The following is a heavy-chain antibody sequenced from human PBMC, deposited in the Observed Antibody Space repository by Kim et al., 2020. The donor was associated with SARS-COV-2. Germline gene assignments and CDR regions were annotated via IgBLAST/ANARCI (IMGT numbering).Heavy chain of an antibody. CDR2: ISYDGSKK. D-gene: IGHD1-26*01. Sequence: GGSLRLSCAASGFIFSSYAMHWVRQAPGKGLEWVAVISYDGSKKFYADSVKGRFTISRDNSKNTLYLQMNSLRTEDTAVFYCARDGVGATDAEYFLHWGQGTLVTVSS. CDR1: GFIFSSYA. V-gene: IGHV3-30*04. J-gene: IGHJ1*01. CDR3: ARDGVGATDAEYFLH.